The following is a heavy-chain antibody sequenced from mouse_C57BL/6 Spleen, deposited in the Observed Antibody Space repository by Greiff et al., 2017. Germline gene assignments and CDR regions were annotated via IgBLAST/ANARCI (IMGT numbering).Heavy chain of an antibody. CDR3: ARGGSSSFRYYFDY. Sequence: QVQLQQPGAELVKPGASVKLSCKASGYTFTSYWMQWVKQRPGQGLEWIGEIDPSDSYTNYKQKFKGKATLTVDTASSTAYMQLSSLTSEDSAVYYCARGGSSSFRYYFDYWGQGTTLTVSS. V-gene: IGHV1-50*01. J-gene: IGHJ2*01. CDR2: IDPSDSYT. CDR1: GYTFTSYW. D-gene: IGHD1-1*01.